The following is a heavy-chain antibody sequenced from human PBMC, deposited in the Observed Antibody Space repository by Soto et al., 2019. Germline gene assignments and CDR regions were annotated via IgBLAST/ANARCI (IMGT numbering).Heavy chain of an antibody. CDR2: IHSGGST. CDR3: ARESEDLTSNSDY. J-gene: IGHJ4*02. V-gene: IGHV3-66*01. CDR1: GFTFSGYV. Sequence: TGGSLRLSCAASGFTFSGYVMRWVRQAPGKGLEWVSVIHSGGSTCYADSVKGRLTISSDNAKNSLYLEMNSLRAEDTAVYYCARESEDLTSNSDYWGQGTLVTVSS.